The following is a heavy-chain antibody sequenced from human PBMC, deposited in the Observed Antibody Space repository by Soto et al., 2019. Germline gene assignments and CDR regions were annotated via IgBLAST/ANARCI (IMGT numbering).Heavy chain of an antibody. CDR1: GFTFSSYA. Sequence: QVQLVESGGGVVQPGRSLRLSCAASGFTFSSYAMHWVRQAPGKGLEWVAVISYDGSNKYYADSVKGRFTISRDNSKNTLYLQMNSLRAEDTAVYYCARARRGGNRTSFGYWGQGTLVTVSS. CDR3: ARARRGGNRTSFGY. J-gene: IGHJ4*02. D-gene: IGHD2-15*01. CDR2: ISYDGSNK. V-gene: IGHV3-30-3*01.